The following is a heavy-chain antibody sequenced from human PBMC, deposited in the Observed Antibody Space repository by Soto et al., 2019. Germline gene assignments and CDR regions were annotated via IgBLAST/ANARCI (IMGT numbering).Heavy chain of an antibody. CDR1: GYTLTELS. D-gene: IGHD3-22*01. Sequence: ASVKVSCKVSGYTLTELSMHWVRQAPGKGLEWMGGFDPEDGETIYAQKFQGRVTMTEDTSTDTAYMELSSLGSEDTAVYYCAGSGYYNNWFDPWGQGTLVTVSS. CDR2: FDPEDGET. CDR3: AGSGYYNNWFDP. V-gene: IGHV1-24*01. J-gene: IGHJ5*02.